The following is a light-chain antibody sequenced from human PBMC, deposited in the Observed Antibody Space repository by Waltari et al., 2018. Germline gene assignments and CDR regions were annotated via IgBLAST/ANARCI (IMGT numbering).Light chain of an antibody. Sequence: DIVMTQSPDSLAVSLGERVTINCRSSQNLLYHSDNKNYFAWFQQKPGQPPKLRIYWASTRESGVPDRFSGSGSGTEFTLTISSLQAADVAVYYCQQCYSTPYTFGQGTKLEIK. CDR2: WAS. V-gene: IGKV4-1*01. J-gene: IGKJ2*01. CDR3: QQCYSTPYT. CDR1: QNLLYHSDNKNY.